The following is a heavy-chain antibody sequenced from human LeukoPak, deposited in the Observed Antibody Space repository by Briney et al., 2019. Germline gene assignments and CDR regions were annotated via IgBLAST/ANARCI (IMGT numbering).Heavy chain of an antibody. V-gene: IGHV3-11*01. CDR1: GFTFSDYY. CDR3: AKGDYNYYYGMDV. Sequence: GGSLRLSCAASGFTFSDYYMSWIRQAPGKGLEWVSYISSRGSTIYYADSVKGRFTISRDNAKNSLYLQMNSLRAEDTASYYCAKGDYNYYYGMDVWGQGTTVTVSS. J-gene: IGHJ6*02. CDR2: ISSRGSTI.